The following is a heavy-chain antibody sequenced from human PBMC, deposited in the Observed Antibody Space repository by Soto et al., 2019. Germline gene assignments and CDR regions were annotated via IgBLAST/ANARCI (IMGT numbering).Heavy chain of an antibody. V-gene: IGHV3-13*01. Sequence: GGSLRLSCAASGFTFSSYDMHWVRQATGKGLEWVSAIGTAGDTYYPGSVKGRFTISRENAKNSLYLQMNSLRAGDTAVYNCARASDSSGWYPAYYFDYWGQGTLVTVSS. CDR3: ARASDSSGWYPAYYFDY. CDR2: IGTAGDT. D-gene: IGHD6-19*01. J-gene: IGHJ4*02. CDR1: GFTFSSYD.